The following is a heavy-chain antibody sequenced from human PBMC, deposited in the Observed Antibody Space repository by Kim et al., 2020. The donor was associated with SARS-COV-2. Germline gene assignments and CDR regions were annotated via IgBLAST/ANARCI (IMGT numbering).Heavy chain of an antibody. J-gene: IGHJ6*02. Sequence: SETPSLTCSVSGDSMNNHFWNWVRQTPGGALEWIGYIYHTGPTTYRPPLEDRVIITLDKSKTQFSLKVRSVTAADTAVYFCARGLTAYGMDVWGQGT. CDR2: IYHTGPT. V-gene: IGHV4-59*11. CDR1: GDSMNNHF. D-gene: IGHD6-25*01. CDR3: ARGLTAYGMDV.